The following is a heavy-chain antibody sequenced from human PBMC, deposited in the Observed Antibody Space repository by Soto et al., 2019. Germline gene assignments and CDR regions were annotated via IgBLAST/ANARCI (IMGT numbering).Heavy chain of an antibody. D-gene: IGHD5-12*01. CDR2: ISGSGGST. CDR1: GFTFSSYA. V-gene: IGHV3-23*01. J-gene: IGHJ3*02. Sequence: GGSLRLSCAASGFTFSSYAMSWVRQAPGKGLEWVSAISGSGGSTYYADSVKGRFTISRDNSKNTLYLQMNSLRAEDTAVYYCAKDTALGDGYNYGRGYDAFDIWGQGTMVTVSS. CDR3: AKDTALGDGYNYGRGYDAFDI.